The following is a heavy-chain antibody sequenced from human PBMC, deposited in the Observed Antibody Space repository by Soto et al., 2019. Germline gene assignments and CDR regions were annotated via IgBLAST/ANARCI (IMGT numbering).Heavy chain of an antibody. CDR2: ISGYNGDT. CDR1: GYTFTRYG. Sequence: ASGKVSCKASGYTFTRYGISWVRQAPGQGLEWMGWISGYNGDTNYAQKLQGRVTMTTDTSTSTAYMELRSLRSDDTAVYYCARDPGFRSDYWGQGTLVTVPQ. J-gene: IGHJ4*02. V-gene: IGHV1-18*01. CDR3: ARDPGFRSDY. D-gene: IGHD3-9*01.